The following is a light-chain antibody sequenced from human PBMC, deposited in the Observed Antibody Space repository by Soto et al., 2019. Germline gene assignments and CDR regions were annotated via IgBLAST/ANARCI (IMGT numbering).Light chain of an antibody. CDR2: AAS. V-gene: IGKV1-39*01. CDR3: QQSDSDPLT. Sequence: DIQMTQSPSSLSASVGDRVTITCRTSQRISVYLNWYQQKSGKAPKLLIYAASNLQSGVPSRFSGSGSGTDFTLTIRSLQPEDSAIYYCQQSDSDPLTFGGGTKVEIK. J-gene: IGKJ4*01. CDR1: QRISVY.